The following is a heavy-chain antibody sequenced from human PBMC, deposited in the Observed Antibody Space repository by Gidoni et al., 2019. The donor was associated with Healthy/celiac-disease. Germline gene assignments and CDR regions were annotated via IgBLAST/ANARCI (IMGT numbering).Heavy chain of an antibody. Sequence: QITLKESGPTLVKPTQTLTLTCTFSGFSLSTSGVGVGWIRQPPGKALEWLALIYWNDDKRHSPSLKSRLTITKDTSKNQVVLTLTNMDPVDTATYYCATYGGIGYSHESDVFDIWGQGTMVTVSS. CDR1: GFSLSTSGVG. D-gene: IGHD2-15*01. V-gene: IGHV2-5*01. J-gene: IGHJ3*02. CDR3: ATYGGIGYSHESDVFDI. CDR2: IYWNDDK.